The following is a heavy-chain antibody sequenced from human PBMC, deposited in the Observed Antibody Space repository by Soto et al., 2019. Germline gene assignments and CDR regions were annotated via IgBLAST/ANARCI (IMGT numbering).Heavy chain of an antibody. V-gene: IGHV3-74*01. CDR2: FKDDGSST. Sequence: EVQLLESGGALVQPGGSLRLSCAASGFTFSGFWMHWVRQVPGKGLLWVARFKDDGSSTTYADSVKGRFTISGDRAKSTLYLQMNTLTVEEEGICYCAKSDWLDPWGQGTLVTVSS. J-gene: IGHJ5*02. CDR3: AKSDWLDP. CDR1: GFTFSGFW.